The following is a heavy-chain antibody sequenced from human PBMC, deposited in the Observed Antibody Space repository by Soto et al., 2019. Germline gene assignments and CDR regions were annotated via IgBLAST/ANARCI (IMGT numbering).Heavy chain of an antibody. CDR2: INSDGSST. J-gene: IGHJ6*03. CDR3: AREGGLYGGDYYYYYMDV. Sequence: GGSLRLSCAASGFTFSSYWMHWVRQAPGKGLVWVSRINSDGSSTSYADSVKGRFTISRDNAKNTLYLQMNSLRAEDTAVYYCAREGGLYGGDYYYYYMDVWGKGTTVTVSS. CDR1: GFTFSSYW. D-gene: IGHD4-17*01. V-gene: IGHV3-74*01.